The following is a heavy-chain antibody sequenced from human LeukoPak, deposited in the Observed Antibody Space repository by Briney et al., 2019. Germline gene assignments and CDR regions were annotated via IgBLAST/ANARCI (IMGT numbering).Heavy chain of an antibody. Sequence: GESLKISCKGSGYSFTSYWIGWVRQMTGKGLEWMGIIYPGDSDTRYSPSFQGQVTISADKSISTAYLQWSSLKASDTAMYYRARQGYCSSTSCPRAYYYYSYYVDVWGKGTTVTVSS. CDR2: IYPGDSDT. V-gene: IGHV5-51*01. CDR3: ARQGYCSSTSCPRAYYYYSYYVDV. J-gene: IGHJ6*03. CDR1: GYSFTSYW. D-gene: IGHD2-2*01.